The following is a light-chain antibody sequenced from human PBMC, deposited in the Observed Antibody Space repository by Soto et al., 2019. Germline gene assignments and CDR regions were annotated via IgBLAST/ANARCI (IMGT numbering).Light chain of an antibody. J-gene: IGLJ1*01. Sequence: QSVLTQPPSLSGAPGQRVTISCTGSSSNIWANYDVHWYQQRPGTAPKLLIFGNNKRHSRDPVRFSGPKSSTSASLALTGLQAEDEGDYSCQFYDNTLSARYVFGHGTKVPV. CDR2: GNN. CDR3: QFYDNTLSARYV. CDR1: SSNIWANYD. V-gene: IGLV1-40*01.